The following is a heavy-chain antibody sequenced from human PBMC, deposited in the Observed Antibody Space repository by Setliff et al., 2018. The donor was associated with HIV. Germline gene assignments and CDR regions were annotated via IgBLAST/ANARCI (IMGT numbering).Heavy chain of an antibody. Sequence: ASVKVSCKPSGFIFTNYAVHWVRQAPGQGLEWMGWINAGNGDTRYSQKFQGSVTFTRDTSASTAYMEVTGLRSEDTAVYYCARFGPLRYFDHWGQGTLVTVS. CDR2: INAGNGDT. D-gene: IGHD4-17*01. CDR1: GFIFTNYA. V-gene: IGHV1-3*01. CDR3: ARFGPLRYFDH. J-gene: IGHJ4*02.